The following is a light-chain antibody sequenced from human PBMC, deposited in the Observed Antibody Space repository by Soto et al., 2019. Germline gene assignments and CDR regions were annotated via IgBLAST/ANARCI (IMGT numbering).Light chain of an antibody. V-gene: IGLV1-40*01. Sequence: QSVLTQPPSVSGAPGQRVTISCTGSSSNIGAGYDVHWYQQLPGTAPKLLIYGNNNRPSGVPDRFSGSKSGTSASLALSGLQSDDEADYYCATWDQSLNGVVFGGGTKLTVL. CDR2: GNN. CDR1: SSNIGAGYD. J-gene: IGLJ3*02. CDR3: ATWDQSLNGVV.